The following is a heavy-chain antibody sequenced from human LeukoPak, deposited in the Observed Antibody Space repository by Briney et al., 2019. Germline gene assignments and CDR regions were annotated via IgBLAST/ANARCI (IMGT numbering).Heavy chain of an antibody. CDR1: EFPFSDYY. V-gene: IGHV3-15*01. CDR2: IKSKTDGGTT. J-gene: IGHJ3*02. Sequence: GGSLRLSCAASEFPFSDYYMSWIRQAPGKGLEWVGRIKSKTDGGTTDYAAPEKGRFTISRDDSKNTLYLQMNSLKTEDTAVYYCTTDYAFLHAFDIWGQGTMVTVSS. CDR3: TTDYAFLHAFDI. D-gene: IGHD2-2*01.